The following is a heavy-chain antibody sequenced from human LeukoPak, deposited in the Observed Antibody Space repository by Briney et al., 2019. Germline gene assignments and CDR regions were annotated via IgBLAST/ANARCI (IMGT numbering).Heavy chain of an antibody. CDR3: AKDSKQHLDYFDY. V-gene: IGHV3-9*01. J-gene: IGHJ4*02. CDR1: GFTFDDYA. D-gene: IGHD6-13*01. Sequence: SGRSLRLSCAASGFTFDDYAMHWVRQAPGKGQEWVSGISWNSGSVGYADSVKGRFTISRDNAKNSLYLQMNSLRAEDTALYYCAKDSKQHLDYFDYWGQGTLVTVSS. CDR2: ISWNSGSV.